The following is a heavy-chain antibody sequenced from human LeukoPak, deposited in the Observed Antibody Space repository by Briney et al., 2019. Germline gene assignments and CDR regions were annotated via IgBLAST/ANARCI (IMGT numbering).Heavy chain of an antibody. D-gene: IGHD3-3*02. CDR1: GGSFSGYY. J-gene: IGHJ4*02. Sequence: SETLSLTCAVYGGSFSGYYWGWIRHPPGKGLEWIGEINHSGSTNYNPSLKSRVTISVDTSKNQFSLKLSSVTAADTAVYYCASSHFWRRQFDYWGQGTLVTVSS. CDR3: ASSHFWRRQFDY. V-gene: IGHV4-34*01. CDR2: INHSGST.